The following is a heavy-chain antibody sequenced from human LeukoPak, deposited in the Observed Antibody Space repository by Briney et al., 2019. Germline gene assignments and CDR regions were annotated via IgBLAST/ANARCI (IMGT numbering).Heavy chain of an antibody. Sequence: GGSLRLSCAASGFTFSDYYMSWIRQAPGKGLEWVSYISSSGSTIYYADSVKGRFTISRDNAKNSLYLQMHSLRAEDTAVYYCARGSVLRFLEWLLPMDVWGQGTTVTVSS. CDR1: GFTFSDYY. CDR2: ISSSGSTI. CDR3: ARGSVLRFLEWLLPMDV. D-gene: IGHD3-3*01. V-gene: IGHV3-11*01. J-gene: IGHJ6*02.